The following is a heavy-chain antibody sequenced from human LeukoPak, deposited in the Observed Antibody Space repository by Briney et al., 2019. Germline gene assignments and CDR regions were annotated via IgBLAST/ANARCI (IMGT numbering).Heavy chain of an antibody. D-gene: IGHD2-15*01. CDR3: ARGPSIGDCSGGSCDSGVDY. V-gene: IGHV4-34*01. Sequence: SETLSLTCAVYGGTFSGYYWSWIRQPPGKGLEWIGEINHSGSTNYNPSLKSRVTILVDTSKNQSSLKLSSVTAADTAVYYCARGPSIGDCSGGSCDSGVDYWGQGTLVTVSS. CDR1: GGTFSGYY. CDR2: INHSGST. J-gene: IGHJ4*02.